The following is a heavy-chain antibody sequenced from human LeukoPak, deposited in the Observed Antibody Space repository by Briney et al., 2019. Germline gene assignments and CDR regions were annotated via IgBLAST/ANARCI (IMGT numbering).Heavy chain of an antibody. J-gene: IGHJ5*02. V-gene: IGHV4-34*01. Sequence: SETLSLTCAVYGGSFSGYYWSWIRQPPGKGLEWIGEINHSGSTNYNPSLKSRVTISVDTSKNQFSLKLSSVTAADTAVYYCARGPGCSGGSCYSVKYRPNWFDPWAREPWSPSPQ. CDR2: INHSGST. D-gene: IGHD2-15*01. CDR3: ARGPGCSGGSCYSVKYRPNWFDP. CDR1: GGSFSGYY.